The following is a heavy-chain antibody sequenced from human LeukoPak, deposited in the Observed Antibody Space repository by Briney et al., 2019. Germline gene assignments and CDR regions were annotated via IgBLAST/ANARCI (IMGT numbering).Heavy chain of an antibody. J-gene: IGHJ3*02. CDR1: GFTFSSYS. V-gene: IGHV3-48*04. CDR3: AKRYSNGHDAFDI. Sequence: PGGSLRLSCAASGFTFSSYSMNWVRQAPGKGLEWVSYISSRSNTIYYADSVKGRFTISRDNAKNSLYLQMSSLRAEDTAVYYCAKRYSNGHDAFDIWGQGTMVTVSS. CDR2: ISSRSNTI. D-gene: IGHD6-19*01.